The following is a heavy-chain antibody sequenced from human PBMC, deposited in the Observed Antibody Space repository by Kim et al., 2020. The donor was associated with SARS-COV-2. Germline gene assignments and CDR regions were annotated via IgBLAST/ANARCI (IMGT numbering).Heavy chain of an antibody. V-gene: IGHV1-3*01. CDR1: GYTFTSYA. CDR3: AIFSPEFYVWGSYRYLYFDY. D-gene: IGHD3-16*02. J-gene: IGHJ4*02. CDR2: INAGNGNT. Sequence: ASVKVSCKASGYTFTSYAMHWVRQAPGQRLEWMGWINAGNGNTKYSQKFQGRVTITRDTSASTAYMELSSLRSEDTAVYYCAIFSPEFYVWGSYRYLYFDYWGQGTLVTVSS.